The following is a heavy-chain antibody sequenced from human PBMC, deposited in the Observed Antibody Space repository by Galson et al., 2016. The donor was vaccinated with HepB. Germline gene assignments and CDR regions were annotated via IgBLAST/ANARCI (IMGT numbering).Heavy chain of an antibody. D-gene: IGHD3-3*01. V-gene: IGHV4-4*02. CDR3: ARLHEWLFGKMFDY. J-gene: IGHJ4*02. CDR1: GGSISSSNW. CDR2: IYQSGSA. Sequence: ETLSLTCAVSGGSISSSNWWSWVRQPPGKGLEWIGEIYQSGSANYNPSLKSRVTISVDKSKNQFSLKLSSVTAADTAVYYCARLHEWLFGKMFDYWGQGTRVTVSS.